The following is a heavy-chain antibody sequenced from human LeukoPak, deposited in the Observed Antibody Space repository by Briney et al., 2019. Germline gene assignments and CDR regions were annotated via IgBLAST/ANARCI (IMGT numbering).Heavy chain of an antibody. CDR1: GFTFSSYE. J-gene: IGHJ5*02. V-gene: IGHV3-30*02. D-gene: IGHD3-10*01. Sequence: GGSLRLSCVASGFTFSSYEMNWVRQAPGKGLEWVAFIRYDGSNKYYADSVKGRFTISRDNSKNTLYLQMNSLRAEDTAVYYCARRGSGSYYFSSWFDPWGQGTLVTVSS. CDR2: IRYDGSNK. CDR3: ARRGSGSYYFSSWFDP.